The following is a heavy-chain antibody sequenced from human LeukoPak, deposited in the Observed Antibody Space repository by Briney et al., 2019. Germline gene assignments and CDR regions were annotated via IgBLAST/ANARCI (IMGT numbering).Heavy chain of an antibody. CDR1: GYTFTSYG. CDR2: ISAYNGNT. V-gene: IGHV1-18*01. CDR3: ARDLLPAAAGTCWFDP. D-gene: IGHD6-13*01. Sequence: ALVKVSCKASGYTFTSYGISWVRQAPGQGLEWMGWISAYNGNTNYTQKLQGRVTMTTDTSTSTAYMELRSLRSDDTAVYYCARDLLPAAAGTCWFDPWGQGTLVTVSS. J-gene: IGHJ5*02.